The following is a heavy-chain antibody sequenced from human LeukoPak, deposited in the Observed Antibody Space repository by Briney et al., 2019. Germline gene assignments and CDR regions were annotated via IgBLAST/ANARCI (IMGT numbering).Heavy chain of an antibody. D-gene: IGHD2-2*01. Sequence: GGSLRLSCAASGFTFGSYGMHWVRQAPGKGLEWVAVVSDDGNKKFDADFVKGRFTISRDNSKNTLYLQMNSLRGEDTAVYYCARGQLLLEGYFYYMDVWGEGTTVAVSS. CDR2: VSDDGNKK. CDR3: ARGQLLLEGYFYYMDV. CDR1: GFTFGSYG. J-gene: IGHJ6*03. V-gene: IGHV3-30*19.